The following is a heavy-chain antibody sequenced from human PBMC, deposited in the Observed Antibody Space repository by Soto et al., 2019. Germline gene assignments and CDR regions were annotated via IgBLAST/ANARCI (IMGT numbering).Heavy chain of an antibody. CDR1: GGSFSGYY. D-gene: IGHD6-13*01. Sequence: PSETLSLTCAVYGGSFSGYYWSWIRQPPGKGLEWIVEINHSGSTNYNPSLKSRVTISVDTSKNQFSLKLSSVTAADTAVYYCARAAAGSSYDYYGMDVWGQGTTLTVSS. CDR3: ARAAAGSSYDYYGMDV. CDR2: INHSGST. V-gene: IGHV4-34*01. J-gene: IGHJ6*02.